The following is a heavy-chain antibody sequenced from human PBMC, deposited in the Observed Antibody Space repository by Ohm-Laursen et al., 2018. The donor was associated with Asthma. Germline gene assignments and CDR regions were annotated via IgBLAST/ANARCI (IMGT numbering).Heavy chain of an antibody. D-gene: IGHD3-22*01. Sequence: SLRLSCSASGFTFSSYAMSWVRQAPGKGLEWVSAISGSGGSTYYADSVKGRFTISRDNSKNTLYLQMNSLRAEDTAVYYCAKSIYYDSSGYEAFDYWGQGTLVTVSS. CDR1: GFTFSSYA. CDR3: AKSIYYDSSGYEAFDY. CDR2: ISGSGGST. V-gene: IGHV3-23*01. J-gene: IGHJ4*02.